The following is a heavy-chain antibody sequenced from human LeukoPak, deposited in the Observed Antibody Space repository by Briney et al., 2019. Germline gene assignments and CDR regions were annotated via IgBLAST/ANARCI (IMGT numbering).Heavy chain of an antibody. V-gene: IGHV4-59*01. D-gene: IGHD3-3*01. CDR3: TRSLGVVIHGGMDV. J-gene: IGHJ6*02. CDR2: ISYGGST. Sequence: SETLSLTYSVSGGSITSDYWSWIRQSPGQGLEWIGYISYGGSTYSNPSLKSRVTISLDTSKSQFSLKLSSVTAADTTVYYCTRSLGVVIHGGMDVWGQGTTVTVSS. CDR1: GGSITSDY.